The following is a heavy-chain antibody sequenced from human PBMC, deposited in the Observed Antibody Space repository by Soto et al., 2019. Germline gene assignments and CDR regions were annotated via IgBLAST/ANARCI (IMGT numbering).Heavy chain of an antibody. D-gene: IGHD3-3*01. Sequence: SETLSLTCTVSGGSFSSYYWSWIRQPPGKGLEWIAYIYYSGSTNYNPSLKSRVTISVDTSKNQFSLKLSSVTAADTAVYYCASCLAERITIFGVVLYGMDVWGQGTTVTVS. J-gene: IGHJ6*02. V-gene: IGHV4-59*01. CDR1: GGSFSSYY. CDR2: IYYSGST. CDR3: ASCLAERITIFGVVLYGMDV.